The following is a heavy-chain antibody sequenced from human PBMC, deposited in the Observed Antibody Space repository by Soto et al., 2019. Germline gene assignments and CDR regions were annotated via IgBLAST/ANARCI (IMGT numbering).Heavy chain of an antibody. V-gene: IGHV3-9*01. CDR1: GFTFDDYA. Sequence: LRLSCAASGFTFDDYAMHWVRQAPGKGLEWVSGISWNSGSIGYADSVKGRFTISRDNAKNSLYLQMNSLRAEDTALYDCAKDRGGLMLPNGVQLYYYGMDVWGQGTTVIVSS. D-gene: IGHD2-8*01. J-gene: IGHJ6*02. CDR2: ISWNSGSI. CDR3: AKDRGGLMLPNGVQLYYYGMDV.